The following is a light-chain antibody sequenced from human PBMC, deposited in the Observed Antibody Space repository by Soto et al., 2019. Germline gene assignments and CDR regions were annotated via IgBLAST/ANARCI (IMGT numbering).Light chain of an antibody. CDR2: DVS. Sequence: QSVLTQPASVSGSPGQSITISCTGTSSDVGGYTYVSWYQQHPGKAPKLMIYDVSNRPSGVSNRFSGSKSGNTASLTISGLQAEDEADYYCSSYTSSSTLIYVFGTGTKLTVL. CDR1: SSDVGGYTY. CDR3: SSYTSSSTLIYV. J-gene: IGLJ1*01. V-gene: IGLV2-14*01.